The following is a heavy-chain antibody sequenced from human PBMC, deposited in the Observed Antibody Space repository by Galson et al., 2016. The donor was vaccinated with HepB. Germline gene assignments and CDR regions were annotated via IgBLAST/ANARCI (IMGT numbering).Heavy chain of an antibody. V-gene: IGHV3-21*01. CDR1: GFTFDNYT. CDR3: ARSLGWYFDA. Sequence: SLRLSCAASGFTFDNYTMNWLRQAPGKGLEWVSSVSHSSTYVYYADSVEGRFTISRDNAKNSLYLEKNSLRVEDTAVFYCARSLGWYFDAWGRGTLVTVSS. D-gene: IGHD6-6*01. J-gene: IGHJ2*01. CDR2: VSHSSTYV.